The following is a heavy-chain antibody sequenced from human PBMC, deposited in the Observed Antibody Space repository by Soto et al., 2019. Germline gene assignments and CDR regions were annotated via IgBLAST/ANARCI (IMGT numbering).Heavy chain of an antibody. D-gene: IGHD5-12*01. V-gene: IGHV3-48*03. CDR1: GFTFGDYE. J-gene: IGHJ3*01. CDR3: TKEKSVVDSGYDAFDV. Sequence: PGGSLRLSCAASGFTFGDYEMDWVRQAPGKGLEWVAYVSASGGTIFYADSVKGRFIISRDNAESSLSLQMNSLRGDDTAVYYCTKEKSVVDSGYDAFDVWGQGTMVTVSS. CDR2: VSASGGTI.